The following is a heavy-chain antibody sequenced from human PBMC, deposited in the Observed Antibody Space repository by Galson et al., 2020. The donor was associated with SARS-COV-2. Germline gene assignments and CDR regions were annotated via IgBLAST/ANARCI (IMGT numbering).Heavy chain of an antibody. Sequence: GGSLRLSCVASSFTFSNYAMAWVRQAPGKGLEWVSGIDDRAIAKYYGNSVKGRFTVSRDNPKNTLYLEMSSLRSDDTAVYYCARRAYGPGSFHDTFDIWGQGTMVTVSS. CDR1: SFTFSNYA. D-gene: IGHD3-10*01. CDR2: IDDRAIAK. V-gene: IGHV3-23*02. J-gene: IGHJ3*02. CDR3: ARRAYGPGSFHDTFDI.